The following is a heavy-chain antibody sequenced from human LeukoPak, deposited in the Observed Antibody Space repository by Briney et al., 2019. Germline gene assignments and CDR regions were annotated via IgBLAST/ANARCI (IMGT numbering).Heavy chain of an antibody. CDR3: ATVFEH. J-gene: IGHJ4*02. Sequence: GGSLRLSCAVSGFTLNSNWIHWVRQAPGQGLVWVSRINEDGSGTSYADSVKGRFTISKDDAKNTVYLQMNSLRAEDTAVYYCATVFEHWGQGTLVTVSS. CDR2: INEDGSGT. V-gene: IGHV3-74*01. CDR1: GFTLNSNW.